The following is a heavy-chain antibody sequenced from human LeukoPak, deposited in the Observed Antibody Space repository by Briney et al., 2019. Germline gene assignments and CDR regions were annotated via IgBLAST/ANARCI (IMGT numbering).Heavy chain of an antibody. CDR3: ARGHCSGGSCYALGVDY. J-gene: IGHJ4*02. CDR2: IYYSGST. CDR1: GGSISSGDYY. Sequence: SETLSLTCTVSGGSISSGDYYWSWIRQPPGKGLEWIGYIYYSGSTYYNPSLKSRVTISVDTSKNQFSLKLSSVTAADTAVYYCARGHCSGGSCYALGVDYWGQGTLVTVSS. V-gene: IGHV4-30-4*08. D-gene: IGHD2-15*01.